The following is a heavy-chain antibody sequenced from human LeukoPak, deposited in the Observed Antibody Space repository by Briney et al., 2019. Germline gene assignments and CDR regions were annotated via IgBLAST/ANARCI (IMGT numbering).Heavy chain of an antibody. CDR2: IYYSGST. D-gene: IGHD5-24*01. J-gene: IGHJ4*02. Sequence: SETLSLTCTVSGGSISSYYWSWIRQPPGKGLEWIGYIYYSGSTNYNPSLKSRVTISVDTSKNQFSLKLSSVTAADTAVYYCARELGSSRGGYNPPLGRIFDYWGQGTLVTVSS. V-gene: IGHV4-59*01. CDR3: ARELGSSRGGYNPPLGRIFDY. CDR1: GGSISSYY.